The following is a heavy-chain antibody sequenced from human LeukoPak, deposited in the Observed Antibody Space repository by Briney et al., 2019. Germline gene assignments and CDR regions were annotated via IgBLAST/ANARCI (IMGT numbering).Heavy chain of an antibody. CDR1: GGSISSYY. Sequence: SETLSLTCTVSGGSISSYYWSWIRQPPGKGLEWIGYIYYSGSTNYNPSLKSRVTISVDTSKNRFSLKLSSVTAADTAVYYCARDRAYSYGHTYYYYMDVWGKGTTVTVSS. D-gene: IGHD5-18*01. CDR3: ARDRAYSYGHTYYYYMDV. J-gene: IGHJ6*03. V-gene: IGHV4-59*01. CDR2: IYYSGST.